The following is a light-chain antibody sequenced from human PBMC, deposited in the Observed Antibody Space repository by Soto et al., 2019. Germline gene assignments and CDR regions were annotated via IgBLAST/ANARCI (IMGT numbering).Light chain of an antibody. V-gene: IGKV3-15*01. CDR1: QSVSSN. CDR3: LQDNNCPST. CDR2: AAS. Sequence: EIVMTQSPATLSVSPGERATLSCRASQSVSSNLAWYQQKPGQTPRLLIYAASTRATDIPARFSGSGSGTEFTLTISSLQSEDFATYYCLQDNNCPSTFGQGTQVDIK. J-gene: IGKJ1*01.